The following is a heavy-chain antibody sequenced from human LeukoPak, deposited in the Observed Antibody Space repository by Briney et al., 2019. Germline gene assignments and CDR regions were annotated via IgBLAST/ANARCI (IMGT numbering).Heavy chain of an antibody. CDR2: ISAYNGNT. J-gene: IGHJ4*02. Sequence: ASVKVSCKASGYTFTSYGLTWVRQAPGQGLEWMGWISAYNGNTNYAQKLQGRVTMTTDTSTSTAYMELSSLRSEDTAVYYCAREGVAATGLDYWGQGTLVTVSS. CDR3: AREGVAATGLDY. CDR1: GYTFTSYG. D-gene: IGHD6-13*01. V-gene: IGHV1-18*01.